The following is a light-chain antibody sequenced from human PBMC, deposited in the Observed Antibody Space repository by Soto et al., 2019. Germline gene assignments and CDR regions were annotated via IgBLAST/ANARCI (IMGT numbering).Light chain of an antibody. Sequence: QSVLTQPPSVSGAPGQRVTISCTGSNSNMGAGFCVQWYQQFPRTAPRLLIYNNTNRPSGVPDRFSASKSGTSASLAITGLRAADEADYYCQSFDINVLALIFGVGTKLTVL. V-gene: IGLV1-40*01. J-gene: IGLJ2*01. CDR1: NSNMGAGFC. CDR2: NNT. CDR3: QSFDINVLALI.